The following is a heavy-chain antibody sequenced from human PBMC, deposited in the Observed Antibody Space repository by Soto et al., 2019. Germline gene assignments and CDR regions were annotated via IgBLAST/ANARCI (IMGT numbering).Heavy chain of an antibody. CDR2: IYYSGST. V-gene: IGHV4-31*03. Sequence: SETLSLTCTVSGGSISSGGYYWSWIRQHPGKGLEWIGYIYYSGSTYYNPFLKSRVTISVDTSKNQFSLKLSSVTAADTAVYYCATIAVAGSAYYYYYGMDVWGQGTTVTVSS. CDR3: ATIAVAGSAYYYYYGMDV. D-gene: IGHD6-19*01. J-gene: IGHJ6*02. CDR1: GGSISSGGYY.